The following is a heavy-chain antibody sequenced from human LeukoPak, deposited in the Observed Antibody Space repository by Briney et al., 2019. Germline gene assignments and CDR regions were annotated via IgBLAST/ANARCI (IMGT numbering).Heavy chain of an antibody. CDR2: INHSGST. CDR3: AREYSSSWYREGDYFDY. D-gene: IGHD6-13*01. CDR1: GGSFSGYY. Sequence: SSETLSLTCAVYGGSFSGYYWSWIRQPPGKGLEWIGEINHSGSTNYNPSLKSRVTISVDTSKNQFSLKLSSVTAADTAVYYCAREYSSSWYREGDYFDYWGQGTLVTVSS. J-gene: IGHJ4*02. V-gene: IGHV4-34*01.